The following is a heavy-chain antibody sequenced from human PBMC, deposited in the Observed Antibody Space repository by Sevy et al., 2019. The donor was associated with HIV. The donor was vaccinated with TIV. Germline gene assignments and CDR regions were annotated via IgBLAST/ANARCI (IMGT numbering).Heavy chain of an antibody. CDR2: IYTSGST. CDR1: GGSISSYY. CDR3: ARGGPPTSSGSYFDS. J-gene: IGHJ4*02. V-gene: IGHV4-4*07. Sequence: SETLSLTCTVSGGSISSYYWNWIRQPAGKGLECIGRIYTSGSTNYNPSLKSRVTMSVDTSKNQFSLKLSSVTAADTAVYYCARGGPPTSSGSYFDSWGQGTLVTVSS. D-gene: IGHD1-26*01.